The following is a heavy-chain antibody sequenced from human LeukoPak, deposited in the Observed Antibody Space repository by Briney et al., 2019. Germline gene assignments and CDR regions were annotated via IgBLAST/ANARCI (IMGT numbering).Heavy chain of an antibody. CDR1: GGSISSNNW. D-gene: IGHD5-12*01. J-gene: IGHJ6*03. Sequence: PSETLSLTCAVSGGSISSNNWWSWVRQPPGKGLEWIGEIYHSGSTNYNPSLKSRVTISVDKSKNQFSLKLSSVTAADTAVYYCARTTEGYAGGPGYSYYYYMDVWGKGTTVTISS. CDR3: ARTTEGYAGGPGYSYYYYMDV. CDR2: IYHSGST. V-gene: IGHV4-4*02.